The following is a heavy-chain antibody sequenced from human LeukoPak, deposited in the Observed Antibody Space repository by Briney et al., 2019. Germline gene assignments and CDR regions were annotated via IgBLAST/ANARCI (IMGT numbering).Heavy chain of an antibody. CDR1: GGSFSDYY. Sequence: SETLSLTCAVYGGSFSDYYWNWIRPPPGKGLEWIGEINHSGSTNYNPSLKSRVTISVDTSKNQFSLKLSSVTAADTAVYYCARVYDSNRSGYFDYWGQGTLVTVSS. CDR2: INHSGST. D-gene: IGHD3-22*01. V-gene: IGHV4-34*01. J-gene: IGHJ4*02. CDR3: ARVYDSNRSGYFDY.